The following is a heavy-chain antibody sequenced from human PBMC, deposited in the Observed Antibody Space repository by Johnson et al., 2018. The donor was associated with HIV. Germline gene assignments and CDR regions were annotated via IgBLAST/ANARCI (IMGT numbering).Heavy chain of an antibody. CDR2: ISWNSGSI. CDR1: GFTFDDYD. Sequence: VQLVESGGGLVQPGRSLRLSCAASGFTFDDYDMHWVRQAPGKGLEWVSGISWNSGSIGYADYVKGRFTISRENSKNTLYLQMNSPRAEDTSVYYCGRGYCSGGSCYSEYAFDIWGQGTMVTVSS. D-gene: IGHD2-15*01. CDR3: GRGYCSGGSCYSEYAFDI. V-gene: IGHV3-9*01. J-gene: IGHJ3*02.